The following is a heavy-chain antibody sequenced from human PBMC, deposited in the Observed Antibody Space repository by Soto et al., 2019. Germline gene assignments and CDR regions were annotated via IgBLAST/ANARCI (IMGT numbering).Heavy chain of an antibody. J-gene: IGHJ4*02. CDR3: ARGGAMGVDY. V-gene: IGHV3-74*01. D-gene: IGHD1-26*01. CDR1: GFTFNTHW. CDR2: IYFDGITT. Sequence: GGSLRLSCTASGFTFNTHWMHWVRQAPGKGLVWVSCIYFDGITTNYADSVKGRLTVSRDNAKNTVYLHVNTLRDEDTAVYYCARGGAMGVDYWGQGTLVTVSS.